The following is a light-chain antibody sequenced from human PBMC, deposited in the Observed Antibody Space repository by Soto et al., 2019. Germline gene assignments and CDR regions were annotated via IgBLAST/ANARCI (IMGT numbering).Light chain of an antibody. J-gene: IGKJ1*01. Sequence: DIQMTQSPSSLSASVGDRVTITCRSSQNINNYLNWYQQRPGKAPKVIIYDASSLQSGVPSRFSGRGSGTDFTLTISSLQPEDAATYYCQQGFSAPPWTFGQGTKVEI. CDR2: DAS. CDR1: QNINNY. V-gene: IGKV1-39*01. CDR3: QQGFSAPPWT.